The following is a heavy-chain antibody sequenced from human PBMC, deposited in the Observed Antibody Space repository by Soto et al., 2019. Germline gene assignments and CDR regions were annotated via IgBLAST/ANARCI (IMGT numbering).Heavy chain of an antibody. Sequence: PSETLSLTCTVSGGSITNANYYWGWIRQPPGKGLEWIGYIYYSGSTNYNPSLKSRVTISVDTSKNQFSLKLSSVTAADTAVYYCARSGMVYGDTYFQHWGQGTLVTVSS. CDR3: ARSGMVYGDTYFQH. J-gene: IGHJ1*01. D-gene: IGHD4-17*01. CDR2: IYYSGST. CDR1: GGSITNANYY. V-gene: IGHV4-61*05.